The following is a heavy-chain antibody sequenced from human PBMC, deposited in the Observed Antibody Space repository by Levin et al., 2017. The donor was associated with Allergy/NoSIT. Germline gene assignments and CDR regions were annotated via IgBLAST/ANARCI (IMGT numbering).Heavy chain of an antibody. CDR1: GGSIRSPTW. CDR2: IYHTGTT. CDR3: ASRIGTPMNPPN. V-gene: IGHV4-4*02. J-gene: IGHJ4*02. Sequence: SQTLSLPCAVSGGSIRSPTWWSWVRQPPGKGLEWIGEIYHTGTTNYNPSLKSRVTISVDKSKNHFSLQLTSVTAADTAVYYCASRIGTPMNPPNWGQGTLVTVSS. D-gene: IGHD1-26*01.